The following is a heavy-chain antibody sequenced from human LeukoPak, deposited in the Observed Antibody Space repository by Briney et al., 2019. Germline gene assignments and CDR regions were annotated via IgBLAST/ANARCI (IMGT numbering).Heavy chain of an antibody. D-gene: IGHD3-9*01. CDR1: GFTFSSYA. CDR2: ISGSGGST. CDR3: AKDPRRYDILTGYSDY. J-gene: IGHJ4*02. Sequence: GGSLRLSCAASGFTFSSYAMSWVRQAPGKGLEWVSAISGSGGSTYYADSGKGRFTISRDNSKNTLYLQMNSVRAEDTAVYYCAKDPRRYDILTGYSDYWGQGTLVTVS. V-gene: IGHV3-23*01.